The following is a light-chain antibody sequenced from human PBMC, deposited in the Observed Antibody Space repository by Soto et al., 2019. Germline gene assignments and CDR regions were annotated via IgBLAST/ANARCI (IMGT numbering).Light chain of an antibody. CDR1: QSVSSS. CDR3: QHYNNWPA. CDR2: DAS. Sequence: EIVMTQSPATLSVSPGERATLSCRASQSVSSSLAWYQQKPGQAPRLLIYDASTRATGIPARFSGSGSGTEFTLTIGSLQSEDFAVYYCQHYNNWPAFGQGTKVEIK. V-gene: IGKV3-15*01. J-gene: IGKJ1*01.